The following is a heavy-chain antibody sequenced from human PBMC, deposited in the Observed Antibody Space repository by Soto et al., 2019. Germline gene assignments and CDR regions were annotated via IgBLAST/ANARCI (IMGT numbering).Heavy chain of an antibody. CDR3: ARGDDYGDYYAYYYYGMDV. CDR1: GYTFTGYY. Sequence: QVQLVQSGAEVKKPGASVKVSCKASGYTFTGYYMHWVRQAPGQGLEWMGWINPNSGGTNYAQKFQGWVTMTRDTSISTAYMELSRLRSDDTAVYYCARGDDYGDYYAYYYYGMDVWGQGTTVTVS. CDR2: INPNSGGT. D-gene: IGHD4-17*01. J-gene: IGHJ6*02. V-gene: IGHV1-2*04.